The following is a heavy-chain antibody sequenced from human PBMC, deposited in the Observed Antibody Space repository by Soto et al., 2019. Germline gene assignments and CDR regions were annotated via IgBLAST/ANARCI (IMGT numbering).Heavy chain of an antibody. CDR1: GFIFSSYW. CDR2: VNSDGSDT. Sequence: VGSLRLSCGASGFIFSSYWMHWVRQTPGKGLVWVARVNSDGSDTVYADSVKGRFTMSRDNSKNTLFLEMNSLRAEDTAVYFCGRDVNGGTLDYWGQGNRVTVYS. CDR3: GRDVNGGTLDY. V-gene: IGHV3-74*01. D-gene: IGHD3-16*01. J-gene: IGHJ4*02.